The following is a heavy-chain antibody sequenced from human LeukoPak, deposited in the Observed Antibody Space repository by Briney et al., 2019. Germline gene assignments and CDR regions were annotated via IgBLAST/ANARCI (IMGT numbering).Heavy chain of an antibody. D-gene: IGHD2-2*02. J-gene: IGHJ4*02. Sequence: GASVTVSCTASGYTFTSYYMHWVRQAPGQGFEWMGIINPSGGSTSYAQKFQGRVTMTRDTSTSTVYMELSSLRSEDTAVYYCARGGCSSTSCYKAALDYWGQGTLVTVSS. CDR2: INPSGGST. CDR3: ARGGCSSTSCYKAALDY. V-gene: IGHV1-46*01. CDR1: GYTFTSYY.